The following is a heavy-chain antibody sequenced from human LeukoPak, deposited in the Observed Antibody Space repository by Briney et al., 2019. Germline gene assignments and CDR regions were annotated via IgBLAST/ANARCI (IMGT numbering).Heavy chain of an antibody. CDR3: AKRDYFGSVATYYAIDV. CDR1: GLTFSSYG. D-gene: IGHD3-10*01. CDR2: ISFEGNKK. Sequence: GGPLKLSCAASGLTFSSYGMHWVRQAPGKGLDWGAVISFEGNKKYYGDSVEGRFTISRDNSKNQLYLQMKSLEAEDTAVYYCAKRDYFGSVATYYAIDVWGQGTTVTVSS. J-gene: IGHJ6*02. V-gene: IGHV3-30*18.